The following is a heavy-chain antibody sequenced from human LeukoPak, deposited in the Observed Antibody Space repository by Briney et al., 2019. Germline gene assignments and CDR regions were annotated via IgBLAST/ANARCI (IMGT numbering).Heavy chain of an antibody. J-gene: IGHJ4*02. CDR1: GFTFSDAW. Sequence: GGSLRLSCAASGFTFSDAWMRWVRQAPGKGLEWVGRIKSISDGGTTDYAAPVKGRFTISRDDSENTLYLQMNSLKTEDTAVYYCARYFGESGSQYYFDYWGQGTLVTVSS. CDR3: ARYFGESGSQYYFDY. CDR2: IKSISDGGTT. V-gene: IGHV3-15*01. D-gene: IGHD3-9*01.